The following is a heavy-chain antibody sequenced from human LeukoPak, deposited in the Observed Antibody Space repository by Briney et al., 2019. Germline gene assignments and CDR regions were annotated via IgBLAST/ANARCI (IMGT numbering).Heavy chain of an antibody. V-gene: IGHV1-69*05. D-gene: IGHD6-6*01. J-gene: IGHJ6*03. CDR1: GGTFSSYA. CDR2: IIPIFGTA. CDR3: AGGYSSSPYYYYYYYMDV. Sequence: SVKVSCKASGGTFSSYAISWVRQAPGQGLEWMGGIIPIFGTANYAQKFQGRVTITTGESTSTAYMELSSLRSEDTAVYYCAGGYSSSPYYYYYYYMDVWGKGTTVTVSS.